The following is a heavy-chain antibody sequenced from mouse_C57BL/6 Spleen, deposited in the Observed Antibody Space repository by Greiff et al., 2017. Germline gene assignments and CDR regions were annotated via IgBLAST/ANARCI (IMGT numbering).Heavy chain of an antibody. J-gene: IGHJ1*03. CDR2: IDPNSGGT. CDR1: GYTFTSYW. D-gene: IGHD5-1*01. V-gene: IGHV1-72*01. Sequence: QVQLKQPGAELVKPGASVKLSCKASGYTFTSYWMHWVKQRPGRGLEWIGRIDPNSGGTKYNEKFKSKATLTVDKASSTAYMQLSSLTSEESAVYEFARWASTAVASYWYLDDWGTGTTVTVSS. CDR3: ARWASTAVASYWYLDD.